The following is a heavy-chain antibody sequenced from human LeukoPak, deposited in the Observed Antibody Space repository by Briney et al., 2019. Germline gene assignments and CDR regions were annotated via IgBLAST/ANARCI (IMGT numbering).Heavy chain of an antibody. CDR1: GFTFSSYG. CDR2: ISYDGSNK. Sequence: PGGSLRLSCAASGFTFSSYGMHWVRQAPGKGLEWVAVISYDGSNKYYADSVKGRFTISRDNSKNTLYLQMNSLRAEDTAVYYCARGPGGYHNTGGRGTLVTVSS. J-gene: IGHJ4*02. V-gene: IGHV3-30*03. D-gene: IGHD5-12*01. CDR3: ARGPGGYHNT.